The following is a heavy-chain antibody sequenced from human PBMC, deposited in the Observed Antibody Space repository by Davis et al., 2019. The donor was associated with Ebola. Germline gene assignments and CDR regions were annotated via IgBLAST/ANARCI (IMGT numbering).Heavy chain of an antibody. CDR2: INPNSGGT. D-gene: IGHD6-6*01. CDR3: ARGGAARNNWFDP. V-gene: IGHV1-2*04. J-gene: IGHJ5*02. Sequence: ASVKVSCKASGYTFTNYYMHWVRQAPGQGLEWMGWINPNSGGTNYAQKFQGWVTMTRDTSISTAYMELSRLRSDDTAVYYCARGGAARNNWFDPWGQGTLVTVSS. CDR1: GYTFTNYY.